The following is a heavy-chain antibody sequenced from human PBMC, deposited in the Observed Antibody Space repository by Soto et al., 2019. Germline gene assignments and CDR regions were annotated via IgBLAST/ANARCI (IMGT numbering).Heavy chain of an antibody. J-gene: IGHJ6*02. D-gene: IGHD6-6*01. CDR1: GYSFTSYW. CDR3: ARLPAVFEYRSSSGMDV. CDR2: IYPGDSDT. V-gene: IGHV5-51*01. Sequence: GESLKISCKGSGYSFTSYWIGWVRQMPGKGLEWMGIIYPGDSDTRYSPSFQGQVTISADKSISTAYLQWSSLKASDTAMYYCARLPAVFEYRSSSGMDVWGQATTVNVS.